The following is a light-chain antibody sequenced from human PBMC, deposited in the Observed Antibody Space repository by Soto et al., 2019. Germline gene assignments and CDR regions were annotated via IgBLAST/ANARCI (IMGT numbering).Light chain of an antibody. CDR1: QSVGSD. J-gene: IGKJ4*01. CDR3: QQYGRSPLVT. V-gene: IGKV3-20*01. Sequence: EIVLTQSPGTLSLSPGERATLSCRASQSVGSDLAWYQQKPGQAPRLVIYDIFTRATGVPTRISGSGSGTDFTLTISRLEPEDFAVYYCQQYGRSPLVTFGGGTKVDIK. CDR2: DIF.